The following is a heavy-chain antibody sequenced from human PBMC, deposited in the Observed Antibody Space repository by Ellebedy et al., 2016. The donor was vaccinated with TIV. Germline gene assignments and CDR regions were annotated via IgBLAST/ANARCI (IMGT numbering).Heavy chain of an antibody. CDR1: GGTFSSYA. CDR2: IIPIFGTA. D-gene: IGHD3-10*01. CDR3: ARVLVRGPNYYYYGMDV. Sequence: AASVKVSCKASGGTFSSYAISWVRQAPGQGLEWMGGIIPIFGTANYAQKFQGRVTITADESTSTAYMELSSLRSEDTAVYYCARVLVRGPNYYYYGMDVWGQGTTVTVSS. V-gene: IGHV1-69*13. J-gene: IGHJ6*02.